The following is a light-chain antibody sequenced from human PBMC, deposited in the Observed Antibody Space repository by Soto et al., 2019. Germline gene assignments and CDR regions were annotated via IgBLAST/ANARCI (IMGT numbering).Light chain of an antibody. CDR1: SIDVGDNNY. CDR2: EVS. CDR3: SSYTTSSTPSYV. Sequence: QSVLAQPASVSGSPGQSITISCSGSSIDVGDNNYVSWYQHHPGKAPKLIIYEVSNRPSGVSNRFSGSSSDNTASLTISGLLPDDEADYYCSSYTTSSTPSYVFGTGTKV. V-gene: IGLV2-14*01. J-gene: IGLJ1*01.